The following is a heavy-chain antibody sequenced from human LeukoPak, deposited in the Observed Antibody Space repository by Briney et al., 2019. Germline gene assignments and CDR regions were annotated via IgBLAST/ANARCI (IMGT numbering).Heavy chain of an antibody. J-gene: IGHJ3*02. CDR1: GFPCSSHW. Sequence: GGSLRLYCAASGFPCSSHWLSWFRQSPGKGREWVAHINQDGSENYYVDSVKGRFTISRDNAKNSLYLQMNRLRAEDTAVYYCAKERAVDAFDIWGQGTMVTLSS. CDR2: INQDGSEN. CDR3: AKERAVDAFDI. V-gene: IGHV3-7*01. D-gene: IGHD4-17*01.